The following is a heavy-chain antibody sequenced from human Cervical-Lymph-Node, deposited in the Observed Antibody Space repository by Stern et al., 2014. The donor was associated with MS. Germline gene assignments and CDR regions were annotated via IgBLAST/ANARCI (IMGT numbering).Heavy chain of an antibody. J-gene: IGHJ2*01. CDR2: ITPYKGDT. V-gene: IGHV1-45*02. CDR1: GYSFTYLY. D-gene: IGHD1/OR15-1a*01. CDR3: TRSPLEQTGFEDWYFDV. Sequence: QMQLVQSGAEVRKTGSSVKLSCETIGYSFTYLYLHWVRQAPGQALEWMGRITPYKGDTKYAQKFQDRVTITRDTSMSTLYMELSNLRSDDTAMYYCTRSPLEQTGFEDWYFDVWGRGTLVTVSS.